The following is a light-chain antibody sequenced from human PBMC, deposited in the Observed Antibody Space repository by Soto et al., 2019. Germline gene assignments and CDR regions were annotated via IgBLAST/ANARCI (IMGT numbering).Light chain of an antibody. CDR2: EDS. CDR3: CSYAGSSTVV. Sequence: QSALTQPASVSGSPGQSITISCTGTSSDVGSYNIVSWYQQYPGKVPKLMIYEDSKRPSGVSNRFSGSKSGNTASLTISGLQAEDEADYYCCSYAGSSTVVFGGGTQLTVL. CDR1: SSDVGSYNI. V-gene: IGLV2-23*01. J-gene: IGLJ2*01.